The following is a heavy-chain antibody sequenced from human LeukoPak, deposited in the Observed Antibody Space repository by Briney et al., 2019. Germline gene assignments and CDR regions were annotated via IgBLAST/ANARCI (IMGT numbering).Heavy chain of an antibody. CDR3: ASAYCSGADSYSFDS. Sequence: ASVKVSCKASGYTFTDYYRHWVRQAPGLGLEWMGWINPTSAGTNYAQNFRGSVTMTRDTSMSTAFMELSRLSSDDTAVYYWASAYCSGADSYSFDSWGQGTLVTVSS. D-gene: IGHD2-15*01. J-gene: IGHJ4*02. CDR1: GYTFTDYY. V-gene: IGHV1-2*02. CDR2: INPTSAGT.